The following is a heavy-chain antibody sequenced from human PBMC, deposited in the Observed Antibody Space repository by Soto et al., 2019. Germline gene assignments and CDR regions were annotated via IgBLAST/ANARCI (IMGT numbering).Heavy chain of an antibody. D-gene: IGHD3-16*01. J-gene: IGHJ4*02. CDR3: TRDLGGAGSY. CDR1: GFTFTSYW. V-gene: IGHV3-74*01. CDR2: IDNDGRTT. Sequence: EVQLVESGGGLVQPGGSLRLSCAASGFTFTSYWMHWVRKTPGKGLVWVSRIDNDGRTTNYADSVQGRYTTSRDNAKNTLYLQMNSLRAEDTAIYYCTRDLGGAGSYWGQGTLVTVSS.